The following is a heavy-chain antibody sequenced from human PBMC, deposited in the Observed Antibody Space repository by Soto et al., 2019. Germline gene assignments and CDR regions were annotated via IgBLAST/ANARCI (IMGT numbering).Heavy chain of an antibody. V-gene: IGHV5-51*01. CDR3: ARRLSPLDPYHFDY. Sequence: GESLKISCKGSGYSFTSFWIAWVRQMPGKGLEWMGIIYPGDFDTRYSPSFQGQVTISADRSINTAYLQWSSLKASDTAMYYCARRLSPLDPYHFDYWRQGTLVTVSS. CDR2: IYPGDFDT. CDR1: GYSFTSFW. J-gene: IGHJ4*02.